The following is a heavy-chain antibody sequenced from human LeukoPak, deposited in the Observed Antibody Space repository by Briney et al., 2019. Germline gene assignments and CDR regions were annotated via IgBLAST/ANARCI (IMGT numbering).Heavy chain of an antibody. CDR1: GFTFSSYG. CDR2: IRYDGSNK. J-gene: IGHJ3*02. Sequence: GGSLRLSCAASGFTFSSYGMHWVRQAPGKGLEWVAFIRYDGSNKYYADSVKGRFTISRDNSKNTLYLQMNSLRAEDTAVYYCARDHRFSKIGDAIWGQGTMVTVSS. V-gene: IGHV3-30*02. CDR3: ARDHRFSKIGDAI. D-gene: IGHD3-10*01.